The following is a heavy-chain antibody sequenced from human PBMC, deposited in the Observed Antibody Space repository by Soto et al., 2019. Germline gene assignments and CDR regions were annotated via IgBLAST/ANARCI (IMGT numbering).Heavy chain of an antibody. CDR3: ARDTYSSSWYPDMFWYYYGMDV. CDR2: IWYDGSNK. V-gene: IGHV3-33*01. J-gene: IGHJ6*02. Sequence: GGSLRLSCAASGFTFSSYGMHWVRQAPGKGLEWVAVIWYDGSNKYYADSVKGRFTISRDNSKNTLYLQMNSLRAEDTAVYYCARDTYSSSWYPDMFWYYYGMDVWGQGTTVTVSS. D-gene: IGHD6-13*01. CDR1: GFTFSSYG.